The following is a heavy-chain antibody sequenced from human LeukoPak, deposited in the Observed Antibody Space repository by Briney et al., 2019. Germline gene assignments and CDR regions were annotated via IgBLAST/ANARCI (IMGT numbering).Heavy chain of an antibody. D-gene: IGHD3-22*01. CDR3: ARISRYYSDSSGFYPSHFGY. J-gene: IGHJ4*02. CDR1: GYSISSDYY. Sequence: SETLSLTCAVSGYSISSDYYWGWIRQPPGRGLEWIGSIYHSGSTYYNSSLKSRVTISVDTSKNQFSLKLNSVTAADTAVYYCARISRYYSDSSGFYPSHFGYWGQGTLVTVSS. CDR2: IYHSGST. V-gene: IGHV4-38-2*01.